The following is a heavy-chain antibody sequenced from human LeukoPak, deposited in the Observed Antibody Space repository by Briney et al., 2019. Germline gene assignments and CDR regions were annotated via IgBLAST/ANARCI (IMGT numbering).Heavy chain of an antibody. Sequence: ESGPTLVKPTQTLTLTCTFSGFSLSTSGVGVGWIRQPPGKALEWLALIYWNDDQRYSPSLKSRLTITKDTSKNQVVLTMTNMDPVDTATYYCAHRPDYDFWSGFEYWFDPWGQGTLVTVSS. CDR2: IYWNDDQ. D-gene: IGHD3-3*01. CDR1: GFSLSTSGVG. V-gene: IGHV2-5*01. J-gene: IGHJ5*02. CDR3: AHRPDYDFWSGFEYWFDP.